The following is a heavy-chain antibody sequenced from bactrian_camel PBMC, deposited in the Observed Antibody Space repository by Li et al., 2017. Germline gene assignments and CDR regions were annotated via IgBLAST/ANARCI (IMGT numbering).Heavy chain of an antibody. J-gene: IGHJ4*01. CDR2: LNIDGTT. D-gene: IGHD2*01. CDR1: TYYAGVGTYC. Sequence: HVQLVESGGGSVQAGGSLTLSCAASTYYAGVGTYCMAWFRQAPGKQREEVAVLNIDGTTRYGDSVKGRFTVSKDNTRNVLYLQMNSLKPDDTAMYYCAAARRWLLKSNFLVAREYNYWGQGTQVTVS. CDR3: AAARRWLLKSNFLVAREYNY. V-gene: IGHV3S53*01.